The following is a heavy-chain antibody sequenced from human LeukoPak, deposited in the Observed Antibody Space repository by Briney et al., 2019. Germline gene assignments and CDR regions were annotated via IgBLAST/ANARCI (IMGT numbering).Heavy chain of an antibody. J-gene: IGHJ6*03. CDR2: IYTSGST. Sequence: SETLSLTCTVSGGSISSGSCYWSWIRQPAGKGLEWIGRIYTSGSTNYNPSLKSRVTISVDTSKNQFSLKLSSVTAADTAVYYCARDRIYYYYMDVWGKGTTVTVSS. CDR3: ARDRIYYYYMDV. V-gene: IGHV4-61*02. CDR1: GGSISSGSCY.